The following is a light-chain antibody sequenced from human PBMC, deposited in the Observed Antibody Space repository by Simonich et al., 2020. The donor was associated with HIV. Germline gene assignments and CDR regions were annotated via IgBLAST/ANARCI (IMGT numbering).Light chain of an antibody. CDR3: VLYMGSGIWV. J-gene: IGLJ3*02. CDR1: TCSFSPSYY. V-gene: IGLV8-61*01. Sequence: QTVVTQEPSFSVSPGGTVTLTCVLSTCSFSPSYYPSWYQQTPGQAPRTLIYSTNTRSSGVPDRFSGSILGNKAAHTITGAQADDESDYYCVLYMGSGIWVFGGGTKLTVL. CDR2: STN.